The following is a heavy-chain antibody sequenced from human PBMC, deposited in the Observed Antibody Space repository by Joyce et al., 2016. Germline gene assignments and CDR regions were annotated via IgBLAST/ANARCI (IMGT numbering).Heavy chain of an antibody. CDR3: ARGGTVVVPAAINFDY. Sequence: EVQLVQSGAEVKKPGESLRISCTGSGYSFTKYWSGWVRQMPGKGLEWMGIIYPGDSDATYSPSFQGQVTISADKSITTAYLQWSSLEASDTAMYYCARGGTVVVPAAINFDYWGQGTLVTVSS. D-gene: IGHD2-2*02. CDR1: GYSFTKYW. V-gene: IGHV5-51*01. J-gene: IGHJ4*02. CDR2: IYPGDSDA.